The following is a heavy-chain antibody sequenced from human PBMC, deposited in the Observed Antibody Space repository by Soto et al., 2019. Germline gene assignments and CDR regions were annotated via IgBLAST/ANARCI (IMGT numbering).Heavy chain of an antibody. D-gene: IGHD3-3*01. V-gene: IGHV1-69*13. CDR3: ARGRGNYDFWSGYYPANSYFYYYGMDV. Sequence: SVKVSCTASGGTFSSYAISWVRQAPGQGLEWMGGIIPIFGTANFTQKFQGRVTITADESTSTAYMELSSLRSEDTAVYYCARGRGNYDFWSGYYPANSYFYYYGMDVWGQGTTVTVSS. CDR2: IIPIFGTA. CDR1: GGTFSSYA. J-gene: IGHJ6*02.